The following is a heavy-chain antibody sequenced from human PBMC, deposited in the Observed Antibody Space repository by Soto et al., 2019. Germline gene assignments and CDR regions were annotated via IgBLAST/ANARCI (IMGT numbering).Heavy chain of an antibody. V-gene: IGHV3-7*03. J-gene: IGHJ6*02. CDR3: AGDHLILPAHDFFYGSDV. CDR2: IPQDGVDG. CDR1: GFTFSMYS. Sequence: PVGSPRLSCEVSGFTFSMYSMSWVRQSPGKGLEWVAKIPQDGVDGHYADSVKGRFTISRDNGKNSLYLQLNNLRAEDTAVYYCAGDHLILPAHDFFYGSDVWGRGATVTVSS. D-gene: IGHD2-21*02.